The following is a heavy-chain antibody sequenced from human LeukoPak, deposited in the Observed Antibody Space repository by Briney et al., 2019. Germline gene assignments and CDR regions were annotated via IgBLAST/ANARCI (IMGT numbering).Heavy chain of an antibody. D-gene: IGHD1/OR15-1a*01. CDR1: RGTLSSYS. CDR2: ILPRSNTP. J-gene: IGHJ4*02. V-gene: IGHV1-69*11. Sequence: GSSVNVSCKACRGTLSSYSISWVRQAAGKGLEWMGRILPRSNTPKYAQRCQGRVSITADESTSTGYMEVSSLRSEDTAVYYCAIFQGTYDDNDNDFWGQGTLVTVSS. CDR3: AIFQGTYDDNDNDF.